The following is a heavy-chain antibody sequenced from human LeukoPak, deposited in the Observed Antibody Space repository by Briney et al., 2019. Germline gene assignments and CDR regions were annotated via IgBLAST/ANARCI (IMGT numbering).Heavy chain of an antibody. V-gene: IGHV3-23*01. CDR3: AKVVSQGGVDY. CDR2: IGGSGRTT. Sequence: GGSLRLSCAASGFTFSSYWMSWVRQAPGKGLEWVSSIGGSGRTTYYADSVKGRFTISRDNSQNTVFLQMSTLRAEDTAVYYCAKVVSQGGVDYWGQGTLVTVSS. CDR1: GFTFSSYW. D-gene: IGHD1-26*01. J-gene: IGHJ4*02.